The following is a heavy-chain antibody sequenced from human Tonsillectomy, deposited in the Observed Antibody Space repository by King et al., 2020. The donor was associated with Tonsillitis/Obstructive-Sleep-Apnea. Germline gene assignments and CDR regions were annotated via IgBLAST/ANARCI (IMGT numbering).Heavy chain of an antibody. CDR2: IYFSATT. CDR3: AIEQEYGDYDY. D-gene: IGHD4-17*01. J-gene: IGHJ4*01. CDR1: GASLSSHY. V-gene: IGHV4-59*11. Sequence: VQLQESGPGLVKPSETPSLTCTVSGASLSSHYWSWIRQPPEKGLEFIGYIYFSATTKYNPSLKSRATISADPSKNQFSLKLASVTAADTAVYYCAIEQEYGDYDYWGHGTLVTVSS.